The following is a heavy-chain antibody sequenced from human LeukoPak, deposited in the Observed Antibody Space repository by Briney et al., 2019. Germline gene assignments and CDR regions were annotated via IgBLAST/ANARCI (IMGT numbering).Heavy chain of an antibody. J-gene: IGHJ4*02. CDR2: IYSGGST. CDR1: EFSFVSNY. D-gene: IGHD6-13*01. Sequence: GSLLLSCAASEFSFVSNYMTWVRQAPGKGLEWVSLIYSGGSTYYADSVKGRFTISRDNTKNTLYLQMNSLRAEDTAVYYCARDKYSSSPGFDYWGQGTLVTVSS. CDR3: ARDKYSSSPGFDY. V-gene: IGHV3-66*01.